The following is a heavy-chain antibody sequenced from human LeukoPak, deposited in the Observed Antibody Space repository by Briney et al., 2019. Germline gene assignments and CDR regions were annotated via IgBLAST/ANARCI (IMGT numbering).Heavy chain of an antibody. V-gene: IGHV3-48*04. CDR3: GRVSRATGYYYVEF. CDR1: GFTFSTYS. J-gene: IGHJ4*02. Sequence: GGSLRLSCAASGFTFSTYSVNWVCQAPGKGLEWVSYVRFGGDTMYYADSVKGRFTISRDDAQNSMHLQMNSLRADDTAVYYCGRVSRATGYYYVEFWGQGTLVTVSS. D-gene: IGHD3-9*01. CDR2: VRFGGDTM.